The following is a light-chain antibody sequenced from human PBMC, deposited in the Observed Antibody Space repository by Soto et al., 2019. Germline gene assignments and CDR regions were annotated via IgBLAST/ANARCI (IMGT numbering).Light chain of an antibody. CDR1: NSNIGSNT. CDR2: SNN. CDR3: AAWDDSLSGWV. J-gene: IGLJ3*02. Sequence: QSVLTQPPSASGTPGQRVSFSCSGSNSNIGSNTVNWYQQLPGRAPKLLMYSNNERPSGVPDRFSGSRSGTSASLAISGLQSEDEADYYCAAWDDSLSGWVFGGGTKVTVL. V-gene: IGLV1-44*01.